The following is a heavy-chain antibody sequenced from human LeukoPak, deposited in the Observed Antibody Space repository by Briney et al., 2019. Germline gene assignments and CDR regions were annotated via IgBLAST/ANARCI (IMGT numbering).Heavy chain of an antibody. V-gene: IGHV3-48*04. CDR3: AKSPGGYSGPFGD. CDR2: ISTSGTAV. CDR1: GFSFNNYG. D-gene: IGHD5-12*01. J-gene: IGHJ4*02. Sequence: GGSLRLSCAVSGFSFNNYGMSWVRQAPGKGLEWVSYISTSGTAVYYADSVKGRFTISRDNAKNSLYLQMNSLRVEDTAVYYCAKSPGGYSGPFGDWGQGTLVTVSS.